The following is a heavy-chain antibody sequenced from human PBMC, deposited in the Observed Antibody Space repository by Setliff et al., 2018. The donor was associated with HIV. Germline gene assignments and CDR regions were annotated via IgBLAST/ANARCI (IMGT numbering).Heavy chain of an antibody. CDR2: IYYSGST. D-gene: IGHD3-3*01. CDR1: GDSIRSNFNY. V-gene: IGHV4-39*01. CDR3: ARHYELETYMDV. Sequence: SETLSLTCTVSGDSIRSNFNYWGWIRQPPGKGRAWLAIIYYSGSTYYNPSLKSRVTISVDTSKNQFSLKLRSVTAADTAVYYCARHYELETYMDVWGKGTTVTVSS. J-gene: IGHJ6*03.